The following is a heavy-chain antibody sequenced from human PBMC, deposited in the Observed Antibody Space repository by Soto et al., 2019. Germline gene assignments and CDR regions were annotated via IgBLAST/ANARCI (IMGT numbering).Heavy chain of an antibody. Sequence: QVQLVESGGGVVQPGRSLRLSCAASGFTFSSYGMHWVRQAPGKGLEWVAVISSVKGRFTISRDNSKNTLYLQMNSLRDEDTAVYYCVKDGQGYCIGTGCSNWFGPWGQGTLVTVSS. D-gene: IGHD2-2*01. V-gene: IGHV3-30*18. CDR2: IS. CDR3: VKDGQGYCIGTGCSNWFGP. J-gene: IGHJ5*02. CDR1: GFTFSSYG.